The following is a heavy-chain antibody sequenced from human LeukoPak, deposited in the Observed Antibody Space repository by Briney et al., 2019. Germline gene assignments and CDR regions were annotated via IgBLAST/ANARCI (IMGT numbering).Heavy chain of an antibody. CDR3: ARAFRARYFDL. CDR2: IYYSGST. D-gene: IGHD2/OR15-2a*01. CDR1: GGSITTSSYY. J-gene: IGHJ2*01. V-gene: IGHV4-39*01. Sequence: SQTLSLTCTVSGGSITTSSYYWGWIRQPPGKGLEWIGIIYYSGSTYYNPSLKGRVTISVDTSKNQFSLKLSSVTAADTAVYYCARAFRARYFDLWGRGTLVTVSS.